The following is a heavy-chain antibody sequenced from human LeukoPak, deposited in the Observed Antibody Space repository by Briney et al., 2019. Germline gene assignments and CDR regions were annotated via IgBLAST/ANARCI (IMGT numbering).Heavy chain of an antibody. CDR3: ARDDRYGDYEGNWFDP. V-gene: IGHV3-21*01. CDR2: ISSSSSYI. Sequence: GGSLRLSCAATGFSFSSYSMNWVRQAPGKGLEWVSSISSSSSYIYYADSVKGRFTISRDNAKNSLYLQMNSLRAEDTAVYYCARDDRYGDYEGNWFDPWGQGTLVTVSS. D-gene: IGHD4-17*01. J-gene: IGHJ5*02. CDR1: GFSFSSYS.